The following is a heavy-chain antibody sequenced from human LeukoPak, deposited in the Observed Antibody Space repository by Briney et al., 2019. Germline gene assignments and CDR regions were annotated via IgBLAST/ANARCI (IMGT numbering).Heavy chain of an antibody. V-gene: IGHV3-30*04. Sequence: GGSLRLSCAASGFTFSSYAMHWVRQAPGKGLEWVAVISCDGSNKYYADSVKGRFTISRDNSKNTLYLQMNSLRAEDTAVYYCAREDIVVVPAAMDYYYGMDVWGKGTTVTVSS. CDR3: AREDIVVVPAAMDYYYGMDV. CDR2: ISCDGSNK. D-gene: IGHD2-2*01. CDR1: GFTFSSYA. J-gene: IGHJ6*04.